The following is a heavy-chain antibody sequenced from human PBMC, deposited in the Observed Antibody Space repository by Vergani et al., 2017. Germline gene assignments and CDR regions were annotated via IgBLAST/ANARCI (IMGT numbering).Heavy chain of an antibody. CDR2: ISGSGGST. J-gene: IGHJ4*02. CDR3: AKGTRIAAAGKEYXFDY. Sequence: EVQLLESGGGLVQPGGSLRLSCAASGFTFSSYAMSWVRQAPGKGLEWVSAISGSGGSTYYADSVKGRFTISRDNSKNTLYLQMNSLRAEDTAVYYCAKGTRIAAAGKEYXFDYWGQGTLVTVSS. D-gene: IGHD6-13*01. CDR1: GFTFSSYA. V-gene: IGHV3-23*01.